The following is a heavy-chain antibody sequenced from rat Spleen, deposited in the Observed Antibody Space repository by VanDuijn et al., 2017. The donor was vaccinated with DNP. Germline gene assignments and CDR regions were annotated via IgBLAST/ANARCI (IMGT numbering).Heavy chain of an antibody. CDR2: ISHEGSST. Sequence: EVQLVESGGGLVQPGRSLRLSCAASGFTFSDYFMAWVRQAPNKGLEWVAYISHEGSSTYYPDSVKGRFIISRDNARNTLYLQMNSLRSEDTATYFCARGSGTYYWYFDFWGPGTMVTVSS. CDR1: GFTFSDYF. CDR3: ARGSGTYYWYFDF. V-gene: IGHV5-22*01. J-gene: IGHJ1*01. D-gene: IGHD5-1*01.